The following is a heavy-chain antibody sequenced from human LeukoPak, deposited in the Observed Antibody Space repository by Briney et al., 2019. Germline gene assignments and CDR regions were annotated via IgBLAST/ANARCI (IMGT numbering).Heavy chain of an antibody. CDR1: GYTFTAYY. Sequence: ASVKVSCKASGYTFTAYYMHWVRQAPGQGLEWMGWINPNSGGTNYAQKFQGRVTMTRDTSISTAYMELSSLRSEDTAVYYCARLITMVRGVINWFDPWGQGTLVTVSS. D-gene: IGHD3-10*01. CDR3: ARLITMVRGVINWFDP. V-gene: IGHV1-2*02. CDR2: INPNSGGT. J-gene: IGHJ5*02.